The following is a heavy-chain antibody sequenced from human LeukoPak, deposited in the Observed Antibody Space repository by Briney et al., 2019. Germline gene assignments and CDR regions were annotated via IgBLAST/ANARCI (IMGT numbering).Heavy chain of an antibody. CDR3: AKSSTARGGDDH. CDR2: IKQDESEK. Sequence: GGSLRLSCAASGFTFSSYSMSWVRQAPGKGLEWVANIKQDESEKYYMDSVKGRFTISRDNARNSLYLQMNSLRAEDTAVYYCAKSSTARGGDDHWGQGTLVTVSS. V-gene: IGHV3-7*01. D-gene: IGHD3-16*01. J-gene: IGHJ4*02. CDR1: GFTFSSYS.